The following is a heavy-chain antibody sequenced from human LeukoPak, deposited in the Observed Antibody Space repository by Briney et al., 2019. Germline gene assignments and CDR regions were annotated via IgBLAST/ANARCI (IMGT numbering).Heavy chain of an antibody. Sequence: GGSLRLSCAASGFTLSSYEMNWVRQAPGKGLEWVSYISSSGSTIYYADSVKGRFTISRDNAKNSLYLQMNSLRAEDTAVYYCARFIPGYYYGMDVWGQGTTVTVSS. CDR1: GFTLSSYE. CDR2: ISSSGSTI. J-gene: IGHJ6*02. D-gene: IGHD2-2*02. V-gene: IGHV3-48*03. CDR3: ARFIPGYYYGMDV.